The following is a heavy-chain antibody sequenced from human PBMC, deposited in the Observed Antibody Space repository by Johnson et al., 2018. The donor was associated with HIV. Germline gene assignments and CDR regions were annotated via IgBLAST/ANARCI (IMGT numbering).Heavy chain of an antibody. D-gene: IGHD2-15*01. J-gene: IGHJ3*02. CDR2: ISGNGGST. CDR1: GFTFSNYA. V-gene: IGHV3-64*01. Sequence: VHLVESGGGVVQPGGSLRLSCAASGFTFSNYAIHWVRQAPGKGLEYVSAISGNGGSTYYANSVKGRFTISRDNSKNTLYLQMGSLRAEDMGVYYCARLRSAEAFDIWGQGTMVTVSS. CDR3: ARLRSAEAFDI.